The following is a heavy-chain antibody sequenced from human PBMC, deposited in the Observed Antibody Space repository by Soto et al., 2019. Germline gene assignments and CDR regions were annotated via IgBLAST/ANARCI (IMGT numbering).Heavy chain of an antibody. V-gene: IGHV3-64D*06. CDR3: VKDHPSLEV. CDR1: GFTFSDYA. Sequence: GSLRLSCSASGFTFSDYAMQWVRQSPGKGLEHFSLINRDGTFTFYADSVKGRFTIARDNSKNTLYLQMNSLGGDDTAVYYCVKDHPSLEVWGQGTTVTVSS. J-gene: IGHJ6*02. D-gene: IGHD3-10*01. CDR2: INRDGTFT.